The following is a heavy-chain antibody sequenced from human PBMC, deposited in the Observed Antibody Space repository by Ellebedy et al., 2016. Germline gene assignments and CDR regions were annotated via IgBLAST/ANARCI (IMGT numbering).Heavy chain of an antibody. Sequence: GESLKISCAASGFTFSSYWMSWVRQAPGKGLEWVANIKQDGSEKYYVDSVKGRFTISRDNAKNSLYLQMNSLRAEDTAVYYCARVATFGYFYYYYGMDVWGQGTTVTVSS. J-gene: IGHJ6*02. D-gene: IGHD3-16*01. CDR2: IKQDGSEK. CDR3: ARVATFGYFYYYYGMDV. CDR1: GFTFSSYW. V-gene: IGHV3-7*03.